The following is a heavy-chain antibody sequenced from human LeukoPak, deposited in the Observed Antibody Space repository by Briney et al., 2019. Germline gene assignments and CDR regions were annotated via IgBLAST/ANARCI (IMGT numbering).Heavy chain of an antibody. Sequence: PGGSLRPSCAASGFTFSNAWMSWVRQAPGKGLEWVSRINIDGSTTSYADSVKGRFTISRDNAKNTLYLQMNSLRAEDTAVYYCARDLYSSSSSSRDSYYMDVWGKGTTVTVSS. CDR3: ARDLYSSSSSSRDSYYMDV. V-gene: IGHV3-74*01. D-gene: IGHD6-6*01. CDR2: INIDGSTT. CDR1: GFTFSNAW. J-gene: IGHJ6*03.